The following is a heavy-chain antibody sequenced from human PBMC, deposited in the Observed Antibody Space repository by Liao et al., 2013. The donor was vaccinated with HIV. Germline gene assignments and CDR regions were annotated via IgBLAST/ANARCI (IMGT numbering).Heavy chain of an antibody. V-gene: IGHV4-59*12. CDR1: GGSISTYY. CDR3: ARANFYNFWSYAFDI. D-gene: IGHD3-3*01. J-gene: IGHJ3*02. Sequence: QVQLQESGSGLVKSSETLSLTCSVTGGSISTYYWNWIRQPPGKGLEWIGYIYYSGSTSYNPSLKSRVTMSVDTSKNHFSLKLSSVTAADTAVYYCARANFYNFWSYAFDIWGQGTMVTVS. CDR2: IYYSGST.